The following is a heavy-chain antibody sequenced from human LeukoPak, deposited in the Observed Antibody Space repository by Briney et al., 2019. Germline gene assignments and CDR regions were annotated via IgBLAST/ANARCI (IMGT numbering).Heavy chain of an antibody. CDR3: AKDSKRWKTYYYESGSYYFDY. Sequence: GGSLRLSCAASGFTFSSYGMHWVRQAPGKGLEWVAFIRYDGSNKYYADSVKGRLTISRDNSKNTLYLQMNSLRAEDTAVYYCAKDSKRWKTYYYESGSYYFDYWGQGTLVTVSS. CDR2: IRYDGSNK. D-gene: IGHD3-10*01. J-gene: IGHJ4*02. CDR1: GFTFSSYG. V-gene: IGHV3-30*02.